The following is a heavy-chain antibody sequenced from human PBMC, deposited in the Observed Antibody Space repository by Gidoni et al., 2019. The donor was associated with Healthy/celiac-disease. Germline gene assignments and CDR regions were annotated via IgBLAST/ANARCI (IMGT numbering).Heavy chain of an antibody. V-gene: IGHV5-51*01. CDR1: GYSFTSYW. J-gene: IGHJ4*02. CDR2: IYPGDSDT. CDR3: ARRSNQWRSEHNFDY. Sequence: EVQLVQSGAEVKKPGESLTISCKGSGYSFTSYWIGWVRQMPGKGLEWMGIIYPGDSDTRYSPSFQGQVTISADKSISTAYLQWSSLKASDTAMYYCARRSNQWRSEHNFDYWGQGTLVTVSS. D-gene: IGHD6-19*01.